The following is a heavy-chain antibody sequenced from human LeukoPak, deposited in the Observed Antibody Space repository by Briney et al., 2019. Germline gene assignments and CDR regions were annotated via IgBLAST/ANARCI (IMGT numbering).Heavy chain of an antibody. CDR2: ISGYNAET. J-gene: IGHJ4*02. V-gene: IGHV1-18*01. CDR3: AREGDSAGWYRPAFRLLDY. Sequence: ASVKVSCKASGYTFTSYDINWVRQAPGQGLEWMGWISGYNAETNYARKFQGRVTMTTDTSTTTAYMELTSLTSDDTALYYCAREGDSAGWYRPAFRLLDYWGQGTMVTVSS. CDR1: GYTFTSYD. D-gene: IGHD6-19*01.